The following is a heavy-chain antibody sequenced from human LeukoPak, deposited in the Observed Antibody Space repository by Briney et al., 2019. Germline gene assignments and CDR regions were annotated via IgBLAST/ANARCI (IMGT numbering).Heavy chain of an antibody. J-gene: IGHJ4*02. Sequence: GGSLRLSCAASGFTFSSYWMSWVRQAPGKGLEWVANIKQDGSKKYYVDSVKGRFTISRDNAKNSLYLQMNSLRAEDTAVYYCARTVWDSSGYFDYWGQGTLVTVSS. D-gene: IGHD3-22*01. CDR2: IKQDGSKK. CDR3: ARTVWDSSGYFDY. V-gene: IGHV3-7*01. CDR1: GFTFSSYW.